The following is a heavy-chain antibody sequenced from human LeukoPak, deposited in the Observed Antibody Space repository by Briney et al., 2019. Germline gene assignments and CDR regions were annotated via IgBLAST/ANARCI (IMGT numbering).Heavy chain of an antibody. CDR2: IVASSGST. D-gene: IGHD5-12*01. CDR1: GFSLSNSA. V-gene: IGHV3-23*01. CDR3: AKGAYDYIEMGYFDY. Sequence: GGSLRLSCAASGFSLSNSAMSWVRQAPGKGLEWVSLIVASSGSTFYADSVKGRFTISRDSSKNTLYLQINSLRAEDMAVYYCAKGAYDYIEMGYFDYWGQGTLVTVSS. J-gene: IGHJ4*02.